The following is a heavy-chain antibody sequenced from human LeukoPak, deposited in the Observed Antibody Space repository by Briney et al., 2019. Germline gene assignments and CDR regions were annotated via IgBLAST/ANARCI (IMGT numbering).Heavy chain of an antibody. V-gene: IGHV3-21*01. J-gene: IGHJ4*02. D-gene: IGHD3-22*01. Sequence: GGSLRLSCAASGFTFSSYSMNWVRQAPGKGLEWVSSISSSSSYIYYADSVKGRFTISRDNAKNSLYLQMNSLRAEDTAVYYCAKDPRAYYYDSSGNYWGQGTLVTVSS. CDR1: GFTFSSYS. CDR3: AKDPRAYYYDSSGNY. CDR2: ISSSSSYI.